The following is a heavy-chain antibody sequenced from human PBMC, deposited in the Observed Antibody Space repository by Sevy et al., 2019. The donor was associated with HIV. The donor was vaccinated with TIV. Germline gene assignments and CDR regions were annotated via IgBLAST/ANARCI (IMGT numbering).Heavy chain of an antibody. CDR3: ARLSTARGESNWFDP. CDR2: IGAYNGNR. CDR1: GYTFSTYG. J-gene: IGHJ5*02. D-gene: IGHD3-16*01. Sequence: ASVKVSCKASGYTFSTYGISWVRQAPGQGLEWMGWIGAYNGNRKYAQKFQDSITMTTDTSTSTAYMELRSLRSDDTAVYFCARLSTARGESNWFDPWGHGTLVTVSS. V-gene: IGHV1-18*01.